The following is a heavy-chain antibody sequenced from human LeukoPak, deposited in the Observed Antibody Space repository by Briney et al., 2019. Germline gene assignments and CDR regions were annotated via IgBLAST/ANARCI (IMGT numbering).Heavy chain of an antibody. Sequence: GASVKVSCKASGHTFTSYGFSWVRQAPGQGLEWMGWVSAYDGNTNYAQKLQGRVTMTTDTSTSTAYMELRSLRSEDTAVYYCARASHWGIAAAGTWGQGTLVTVSS. CDR1: GHTFTSYG. J-gene: IGHJ5*02. CDR2: VSAYDGNT. CDR3: ARASHWGIAAAGT. V-gene: IGHV1-18*01. D-gene: IGHD6-13*01.